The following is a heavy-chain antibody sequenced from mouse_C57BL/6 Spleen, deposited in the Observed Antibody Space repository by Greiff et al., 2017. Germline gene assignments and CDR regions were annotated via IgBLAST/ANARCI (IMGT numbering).Heavy chain of an antibody. CDR1: GYTFTEYT. CDR3: ARHEGVALYYGYDWFAY. V-gene: IGHV1-62-2*01. J-gene: IGHJ3*01. D-gene: IGHD2-2*01. CDR2: FYPGSGSI. Sequence: QVQLKESGAELVKPGASVKLSCKASGYTFTEYTIHWVKQRSGQGLEWIGWFYPGSGSIKYNEKFKDKATLTADKSSSTVYMELSRLTSEDSAVYFWARHEGVALYYGYDWFAYWGQGTLVTVSA.